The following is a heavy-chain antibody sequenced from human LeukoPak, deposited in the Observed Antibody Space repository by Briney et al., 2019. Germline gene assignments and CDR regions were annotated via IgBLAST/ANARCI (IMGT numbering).Heavy chain of an antibody. CDR2: ITRNGGTT. CDR1: GFTFSRYA. J-gene: IGHJ3*02. D-gene: IGHD1-14*01. V-gene: IGHV3-23*01. CDR3: AKDRLTIDAFDI. Sequence: PGGSLRLSCGASGFTFSRYAMSWVPPAPGKGGEWGSDITRNGGTTHYPDYVKGRFTISRDNSKNTLYLQMNSLRAEDTAVFYCAKDRLTIDAFDIWGQGTMVTVSS.